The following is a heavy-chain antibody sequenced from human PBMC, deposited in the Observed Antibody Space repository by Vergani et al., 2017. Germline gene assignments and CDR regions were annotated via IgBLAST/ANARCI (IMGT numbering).Heavy chain of an antibody. Sequence: QVQLQESGPGLVKPSQTLSLTCTVSGDSLSSSDHYWSWIRQRSDKGLEWVEHIFRSGTTYYNPSLKSRLIMSVDTYKNHFSLKLTSVTAADTAMYYCARENVVIARIFDFLGQGTLVTVPS. CDR1: GDSLSSSDHY. V-gene: IGHV4-31*03. CDR2: IFRSGTT. CDR3: ARENVVIARIFDF. J-gene: IGHJ4*02. D-gene: IGHD2-21*01.